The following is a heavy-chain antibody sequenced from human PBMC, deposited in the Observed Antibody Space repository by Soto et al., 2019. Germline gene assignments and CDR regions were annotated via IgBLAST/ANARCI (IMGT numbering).Heavy chain of an antibody. CDR1: GYTFTSYG. Sequence: ASVKVSCKASGYTFTSYGISWVRQAPGQGLEWMGWISAYNGNTNYAQKLQGRVTMTTDTSTSTAYMELRSLRSDDTAVYYCARILGFGVVIRYDAFDIWGQGTMVTVSS. CDR3: ARILGFGVVIRYDAFDI. V-gene: IGHV1-18*01. CDR2: ISAYNGNT. J-gene: IGHJ3*02. D-gene: IGHD3-3*01.